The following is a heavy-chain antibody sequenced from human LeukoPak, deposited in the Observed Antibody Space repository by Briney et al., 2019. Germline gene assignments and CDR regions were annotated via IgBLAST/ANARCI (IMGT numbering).Heavy chain of an antibody. CDR2: IYSGGST. V-gene: IGHV3-66*02. CDR1: GFTVSSNY. D-gene: IGHD6-6*01. J-gene: IGHJ6*02. Sequence: GGSLRLSCAASGFTVSSNYMTWVRQAPGKGLEWASVIYSGGSTYYADSVKGRFTISRDNSKNTLYLQMNSLRAEDTAVYYCARVSSSSYYYGMDVWGQGTTVTVSS. CDR3: ARVSSSSYYYGMDV.